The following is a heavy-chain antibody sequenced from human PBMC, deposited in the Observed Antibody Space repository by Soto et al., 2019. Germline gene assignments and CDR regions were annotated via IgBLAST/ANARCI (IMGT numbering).Heavy chain of an antibody. Sequence: QVQLQESGPGLVKPSETLSRTCTVSGGSISSYYWSWMRQPPGKGLEWIGYIYYSGSTNYNPSLKSRVTISVDTSKNQFSLKLSSVTAADTAVYYCASSYGGNSIDFDYWGQGTLVTVSS. CDR1: GGSISSYY. CDR3: ASSYGGNSIDFDY. V-gene: IGHV4-59*08. D-gene: IGHD4-17*01. CDR2: IYYSGST. J-gene: IGHJ4*02.